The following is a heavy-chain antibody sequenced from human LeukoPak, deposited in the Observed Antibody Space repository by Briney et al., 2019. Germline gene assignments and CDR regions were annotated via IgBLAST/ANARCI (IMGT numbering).Heavy chain of an antibody. D-gene: IGHD2-15*01. Sequence: SVKVSFKASGGTLSSYASSWVRQAPGQGLEWMGGIIPIFGTANYAQKFQGRVTITGDESTSTAYKELRSLRAEDEAVYYCARTGGVGAAIGEGSYGMDVWGQGTTVTVSS. CDR1: GGTLSSYA. J-gene: IGHJ6*02. V-gene: IGHV1-69*01. CDR2: IIPIFGTA. CDR3: ARTGGVGAAIGEGSYGMDV.